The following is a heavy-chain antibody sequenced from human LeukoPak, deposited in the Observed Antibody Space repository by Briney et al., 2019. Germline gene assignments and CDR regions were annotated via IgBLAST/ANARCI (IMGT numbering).Heavy chain of an antibody. CDR3: ARGSRFGVVGRDAFDI. CDR1: GFTFSSYG. V-gene: IGHV3-30*02. D-gene: IGHD3-3*01. Sequence: GGSLRLSCAASGFTFSSYGMHWVRQAPGKGLEWVAFIRFDGSNKYYADSVKGRFTISRDNSKNTLFLQVNSLRAEDTAVYYCARGSRFGVVGRDAFDIWGQGTMVTVSS. CDR2: IRFDGSNK. J-gene: IGHJ3*02.